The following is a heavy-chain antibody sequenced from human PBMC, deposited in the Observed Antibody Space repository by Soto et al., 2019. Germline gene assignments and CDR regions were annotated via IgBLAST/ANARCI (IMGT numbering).Heavy chain of an antibody. CDR3: ARPGRDWGSLEY. CDR2: IYYGGST. V-gene: IGHV4-59*08. D-gene: IGHD7-27*01. CDR1: GDSISTYY. Sequence: SETLSLTCTVSGDSISTYYWTWIRQPPGKGLEWIAFIYYGGSTNYNPSLKSRVTISVDTSKNQFSLTLNSVTAADTAVYYCARPGRDWGSLEYWGQGTRVTVSS. J-gene: IGHJ4*02.